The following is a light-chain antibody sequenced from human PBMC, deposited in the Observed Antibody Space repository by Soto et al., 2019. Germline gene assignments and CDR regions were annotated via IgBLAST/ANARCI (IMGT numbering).Light chain of an antibody. CDR3: QSYDSSLSVHVV. Sequence: QLVLTQPPSVSGAPGQRVTISGTGSSSNIGAGYDVHWYQQLPGTAPKLLIYGNSNRPSGVPDRFSGSKSGTSASLAITGLQAEDEADYYCQSYDSSLSVHVVFGGGTKLTVL. CDR1: SSNIGAGYD. J-gene: IGLJ2*01. CDR2: GNS. V-gene: IGLV1-40*01.